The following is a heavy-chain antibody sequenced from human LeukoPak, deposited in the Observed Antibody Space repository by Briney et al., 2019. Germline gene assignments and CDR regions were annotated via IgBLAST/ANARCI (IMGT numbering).Heavy chain of an antibody. D-gene: IGHD1-14*01. CDR3: ARGESVNLGFDY. CDR1: GYTFTSYA. J-gene: IGHJ4*02. V-gene: IGHV1-3*01. Sequence: ASVKVSCKAFGYTFTSYALHWVRQAPGQRLEWMGWINAGNDNKKYSQKFQGRVTITRDTSASAAYMELSSLRSEDTAAYYCARGESVNLGFDYWGQGTLVTVSS. CDR2: INAGNDNK.